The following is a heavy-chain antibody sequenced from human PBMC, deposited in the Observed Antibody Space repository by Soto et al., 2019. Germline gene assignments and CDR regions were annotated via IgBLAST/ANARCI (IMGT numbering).Heavy chain of an antibody. CDR2: IHSTRSP. D-gene: IGHD4-17*01. J-gene: IGHJ5*02. V-gene: IGHV4-4*07. CDR1: GDSASKYY. Sequence: QVQLQESGPGLVKPSETLSLTCTVSGDSASKYYWNWIRQPAGKGLEWIGRIHSTRSPNYNPSLKSRVTMSVDTSKNQFSLKLNLTSVTAADTAVYYCARSPAYGDYANLDTWGQGTLVTVSS. CDR3: ARSPAYGDYANLDT.